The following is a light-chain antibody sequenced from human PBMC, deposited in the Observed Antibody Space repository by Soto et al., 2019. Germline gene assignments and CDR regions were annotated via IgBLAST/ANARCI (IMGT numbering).Light chain of an antibody. CDR1: QSVSSIY. Sequence: EMVLTQSPGTLSLSPGERATLSCRASQSVSSIYLAWYQQKPGQAPSLLIYATSSRATGIPDRFSGSGSGTDFSLSISRLEPEDFAVYYCQQYGSSPNSFGQGTRLEI. J-gene: IGKJ5*01. CDR2: ATS. CDR3: QQYGSSPNS. V-gene: IGKV3-20*01.